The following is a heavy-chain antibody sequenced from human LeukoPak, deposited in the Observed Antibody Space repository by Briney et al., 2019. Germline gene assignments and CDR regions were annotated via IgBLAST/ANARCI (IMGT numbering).Heavy chain of an antibody. J-gene: IGHJ4*02. Sequence: GGSLRLSCAASGFTFSSYSMNWVRQAPGKGLEWVSSISSSSSYIYYADSVKGRSTISRDNAKSSLYLQMNSLRAEDTAIYYCVRASKAVTGEMDYWGQGTLVTVSS. CDR2: ISSSSSYI. D-gene: IGHD6-19*01. V-gene: IGHV3-21*01. CDR1: GFTFSSYS. CDR3: VRASKAVTGEMDY.